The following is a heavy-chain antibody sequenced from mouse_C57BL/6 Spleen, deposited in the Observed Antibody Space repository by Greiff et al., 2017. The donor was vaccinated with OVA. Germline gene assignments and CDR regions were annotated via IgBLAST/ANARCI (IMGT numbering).Heavy chain of an antibody. Sequence: QVQLQQPGAELVMPGASVKLSCKASGYTFTSYWMHWVKQRPGQGLEWIGEIDPSDSYPNYNRKFKGKSTLTVDKSSRPAYMQLSSLTSEDSAVYYCARYNDYDVGEAMDYWGKGTSVTVAS. CDR1: GYTFTSYW. CDR3: ARYNDYDVGEAMDY. J-gene: IGHJ4*01. CDR2: IDPSDSYP. D-gene: IGHD2-4*01. V-gene: IGHV1-69*01.